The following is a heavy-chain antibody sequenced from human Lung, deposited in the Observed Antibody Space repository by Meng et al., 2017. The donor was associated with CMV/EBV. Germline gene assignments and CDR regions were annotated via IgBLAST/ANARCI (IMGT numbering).Heavy chain of an antibody. V-gene: IGHV3-23*01. D-gene: IGHD3-3*01. CDR1: GFTFSSFA. Sequence: ASGFTFSSFAMSWVRQAPGKGLEWVSAISGSGGSTCYADSVKGRFTISRDNSKNTLYLQMNSLRAEDTAVYYCAKGDDFWSPYYFDYWGQGTLVTVSS. CDR2: ISGSGGST. J-gene: IGHJ4*02. CDR3: AKGDDFWSPYYFDY.